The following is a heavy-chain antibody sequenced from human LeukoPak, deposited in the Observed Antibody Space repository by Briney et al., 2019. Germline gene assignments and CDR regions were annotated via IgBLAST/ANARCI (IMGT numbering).Heavy chain of an antibody. CDR2: IWYDGSNK. CDR1: GFTFSSYG. D-gene: IGHD5-24*01. J-gene: IGHJ4*02. CDR3: ASGDGYNLGGFDY. V-gene: IGHV3-33*01. Sequence: GGSLRLSCAASGFTFSSYGMHWVRQAPGKGLEWVAVIWYDGSNKYYADSVKGRFTISRDNSKNTLYLQMNSLRAEDTAVYYCASGDGYNLGGFDYWGQGTLVTVSS.